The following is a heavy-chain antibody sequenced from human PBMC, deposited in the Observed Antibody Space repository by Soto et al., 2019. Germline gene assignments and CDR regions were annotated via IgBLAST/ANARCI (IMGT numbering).Heavy chain of an antibody. J-gene: IGHJ1*01. CDR3: ARELIVGPAESLKH. V-gene: IGHV3-7*01. D-gene: IGHD1-26*01. CDR1: GFTFSSSW. CDR2: INQDGSET. Sequence: GGSLRLSCAVSGFTFSSSWMSWVRQTPEKGLEWVANINQDGSETYFLDSVKGRFTISRDNAKNSLYLKMNSLRAEDTALYYCARELIVGPAESLKHCGQGTMVTVSS.